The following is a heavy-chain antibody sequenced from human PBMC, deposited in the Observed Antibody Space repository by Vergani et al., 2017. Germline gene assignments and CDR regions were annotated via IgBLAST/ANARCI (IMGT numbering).Heavy chain of an antibody. V-gene: IGHV4-59*13. Sequence: QVQLEESGPVLVKPSETLSLSCTASVGSFTPYTMSWIRQSPGKGLECIGYIYSTGSTKYNPHLNSRVTMSVDTSNNQFSLKVRSVTAADTAVYFCARVMYRYEAATGYRLEGIDIRGQGTTVTIS. J-gene: IGHJ6*01. D-gene: IGHD3-9*01. CDR1: VGSFTPYT. CDR3: ARVMYRYEAATGYRLEGIDI. CDR2: IYSTGST.